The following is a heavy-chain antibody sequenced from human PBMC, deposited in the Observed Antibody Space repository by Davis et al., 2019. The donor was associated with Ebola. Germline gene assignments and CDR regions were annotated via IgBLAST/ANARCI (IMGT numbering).Heavy chain of an antibody. V-gene: IGHV3-30*04. CDR1: GFTFSSYA. D-gene: IGHD3-10*01. CDR3: ARDGDVLLWFGELSRGYYYGMDV. J-gene: IGHJ6*02. Sequence: GGSLRLSCAAPGFTFSSYAMHWVRQAPGKGLEWVAVISYDGSNKYYADSVKGRFTISRDNSKNTLYLQMNSLRAEDTAVYYCARDGDVLLWFGELSRGYYYGMDVWGQGTTVTVSS. CDR2: ISYDGSNK.